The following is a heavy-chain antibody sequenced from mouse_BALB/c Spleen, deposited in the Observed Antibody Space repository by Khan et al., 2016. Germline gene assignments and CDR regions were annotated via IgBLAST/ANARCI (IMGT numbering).Heavy chain of an antibody. CDR1: GYTFTNYG. Sequence: QIQLVQSGPELKKPGETVKISCKASGYTFTNYGMNWVKQAPGKGLKWMGWINTNTGEPTYAEAFKGRFAFSLETSTSTAYLQINNLNNEDTATYFCAEDYYGSNWFAYWSQGTLVTVSA. CDR2: INTNTGEP. V-gene: IGHV9-3*02. J-gene: IGHJ3*01. CDR3: AEDYYGSNWFAY. D-gene: IGHD1-1*01.